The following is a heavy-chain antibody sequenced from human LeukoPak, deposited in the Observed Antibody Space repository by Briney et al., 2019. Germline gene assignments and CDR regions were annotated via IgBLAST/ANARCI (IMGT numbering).Heavy chain of an antibody. J-gene: IGHJ6*03. CDR3: ARVPHYYYYMDV. CDR2: TYYRSKWYN. V-gene: IGHV6-1*01. Sequence: SQTLSLTCAISGDSVSSSTTAWNWIRQSPSRGLEWLGRTYYRSKWYNDYAVSVKSRITINPDTSKNQFSLQLNSVTPEDTAVYYCARVPHYYYYMDVWGKGTTVTVSS. CDR1: GDSVSSSTTA.